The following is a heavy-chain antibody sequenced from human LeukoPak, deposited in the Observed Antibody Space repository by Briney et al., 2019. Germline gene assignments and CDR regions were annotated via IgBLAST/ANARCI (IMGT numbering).Heavy chain of an antibody. J-gene: IGHJ4*02. V-gene: IGHV3-23*01. CDR2: ISGSGGST. CDR3: AKDYSTLTAWRSSFDY. D-gene: IGHD4-17*01. Sequence: GGSLRLSCAASGFTFSSYAMSWVRQAPGKGLEWVSAISGSGGSTYYADSVKGRFTISRDNSKNTLYLQMNSLRAEDTAVYYCAKDYSTLTAWRSSFDYWGQGTLVTVSS. CDR1: GFTFSSYA.